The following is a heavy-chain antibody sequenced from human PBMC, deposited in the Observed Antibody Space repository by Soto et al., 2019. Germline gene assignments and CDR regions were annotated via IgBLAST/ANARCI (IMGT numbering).Heavy chain of an antibody. V-gene: IGHV4-59*01. Sequence: ETLSLTCTVSGGSISSFYWSWIRQPPGKGLEWIGYIYYSGTTNYNPSLKSRVTISVDMSKSQFSLKLSSVTSADTAVYYCARGGYSVPFDYWGQGTLATVSS. CDR1: GGSISSFY. CDR3: ARGGYSVPFDY. CDR2: IYYSGTT. J-gene: IGHJ4*02. D-gene: IGHD5-18*01.